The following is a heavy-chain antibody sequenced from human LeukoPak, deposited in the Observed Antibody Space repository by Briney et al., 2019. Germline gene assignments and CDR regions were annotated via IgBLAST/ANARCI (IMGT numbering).Heavy chain of an antibody. J-gene: IGHJ4*02. CDR3: ATLDYYGSGSYYMPFFDY. V-gene: IGHV4-59*01. Sequence: PSETLSLTCTVSRDSMKSYYWSWLRQPPGKGLEWIGTIYYSGSTNYNPSLKSRVTISVDTSKNQFSLKLSSVTAEDTAVYYCATLDYYGSGSYYMPFFDYWGQGTLVTVSS. CDR1: RDSMKSYY. CDR2: IYYSGST. D-gene: IGHD3-10*01.